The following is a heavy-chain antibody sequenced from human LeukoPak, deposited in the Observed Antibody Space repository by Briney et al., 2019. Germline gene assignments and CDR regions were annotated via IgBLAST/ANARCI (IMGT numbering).Heavy chain of an antibody. V-gene: IGHV3-23*01. CDR1: GFTFSTYA. CDR3: AKEDPKYYYYGMDV. Sequence: GGSLRLSCTASGFTFSTYAMSWVRQAPGKGLKWVSAISGSGGSTFYADSVKGRFTISRDTSKNTLYLQMNSLRAEDTAVYYCAKEDPKYYYYGMDVWGQGTTVTVSS. J-gene: IGHJ6*02. CDR2: ISGSGGST.